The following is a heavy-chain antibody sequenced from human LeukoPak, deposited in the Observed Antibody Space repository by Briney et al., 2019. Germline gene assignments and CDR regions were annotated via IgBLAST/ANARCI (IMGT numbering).Heavy chain of an antibody. Sequence: SVKVSCKASGYTLTNHPMHWVRHAPGQVLEWMGWINPNSGDTNYVQKFQGRDTMTRDPSISTAYMELSGLRADDTAVYYCERERYTAYGNLAYWGQGTQVTVSS. CDR3: ERERYTAYGNLAY. CDR2: INPNSGDT. J-gene: IGHJ4*02. CDR1: GYTLTNHP. V-gene: IGHV1-2*02. D-gene: IGHD5-12*01.